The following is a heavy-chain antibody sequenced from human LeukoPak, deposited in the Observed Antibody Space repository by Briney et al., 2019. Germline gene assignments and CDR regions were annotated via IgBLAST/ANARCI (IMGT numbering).Heavy chain of an antibody. CDR3: AREVRGYYFDY. J-gene: IGHJ4*02. D-gene: IGHD5-12*01. CDR1: GFTVTSNY. CDR2: ISSGGNT. V-gene: IGHV3-53*01. Sequence: QPGGSLRLSCAASGFTVTSNYMTWVRQAPGKGLEWVSVISSGGNTYYADSVKGRFTISRDNSKNTGYLQMKGLRAEDTAVYYCAREVRGYYFDYWGQGTLVTASS.